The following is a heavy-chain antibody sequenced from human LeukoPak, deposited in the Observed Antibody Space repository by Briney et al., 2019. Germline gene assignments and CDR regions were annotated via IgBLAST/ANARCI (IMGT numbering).Heavy chain of an antibody. CDR2: MNPNSGNT. Sequence: ASVKVSCKASGYTFTSYDINWVRQATGQGLEWMGWMNPNSGNTGYAQKFQGRVTMTRNTSISTAYMELSSLRSDDTAVYYCARDEPPRGYYDSSGSTVEAAFDIWGQGTMVTVSS. D-gene: IGHD3-22*01. J-gene: IGHJ3*02. CDR1: GYTFTSYD. V-gene: IGHV1-8*01. CDR3: ARDEPPRGYYDSSGSTVEAAFDI.